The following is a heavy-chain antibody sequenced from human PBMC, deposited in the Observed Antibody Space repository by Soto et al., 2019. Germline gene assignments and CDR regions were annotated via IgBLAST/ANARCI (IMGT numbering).Heavy chain of an antibody. CDR3: ARFNGSGTNYYMDV. CDR2: ISVNNGNT. CDR1: GYMFTSYG. D-gene: IGHD3-10*01. Sequence: QVQLVQSGAELKKPGASAKVSCKASGYMFTSYGISWVRQAPGQGLEWMAWISVNNGNTNYAQKFQGRVTMTTDTSTNTAHMELRSLRYDDTGVYYCARFNGSGTNYYMDVWGKGTTIIVSS. V-gene: IGHV1-18*01. J-gene: IGHJ6*03.